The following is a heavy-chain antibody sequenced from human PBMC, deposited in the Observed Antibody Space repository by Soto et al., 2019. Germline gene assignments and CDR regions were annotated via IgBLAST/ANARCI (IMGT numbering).Heavy chain of an antibody. Sequence: ASVKVSCKASGYTFTSYGISWVRQAPGQGLEWMGWISAYNGNTNYAQKLQGRVTMTTDTSTSTAYMELSSLRSEDTAVYYCATEGYYYDSSGYPSHAFDIWGQGTMVTVSS. V-gene: IGHV1-18*01. J-gene: IGHJ3*02. D-gene: IGHD3-22*01. CDR2: ISAYNGNT. CDR1: GYTFTSYG. CDR3: ATEGYYYDSSGYPSHAFDI.